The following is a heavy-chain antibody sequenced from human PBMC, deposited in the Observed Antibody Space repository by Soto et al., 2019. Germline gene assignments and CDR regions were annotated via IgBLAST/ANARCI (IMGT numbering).Heavy chain of an antibody. CDR1: GYTITSYG. V-gene: IGHV1-18*04. D-gene: IGHD3-22*01. Sequence: AAVKVSCNASGYTITSYGTSWVRQAPGQGLEWMGWISAYNGNTNYAQKLQGRVTMTTDTSTSTAYMELRSLRSDDTAVYYCARVLTMIVVVGTVPRYFDYWGQGTLVTVSS. J-gene: IGHJ4*02. CDR3: ARVLTMIVVVGTVPRYFDY. CDR2: ISAYNGNT.